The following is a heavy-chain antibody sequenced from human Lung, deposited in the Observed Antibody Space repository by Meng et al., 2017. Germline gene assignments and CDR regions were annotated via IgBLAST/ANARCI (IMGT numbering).Heavy chain of an antibody. CDR2: ISNNGDT. Sequence: QLLELGGVLVQPGESLRLPCRTSGFTFSNYGMSWVRQAPGKGLEWVATISNNGDTHYADSMMGRFIISRDDSKNTLYLQVSSLRAEDTAVYYCARDCCSEIGPIDYWGQGTLVTVSS. CDR3: ARDCCSEIGPIDY. J-gene: IGHJ4*02. CDR1: GFTFSNYG. V-gene: IGHV3-23*01. D-gene: IGHD2-15*01.